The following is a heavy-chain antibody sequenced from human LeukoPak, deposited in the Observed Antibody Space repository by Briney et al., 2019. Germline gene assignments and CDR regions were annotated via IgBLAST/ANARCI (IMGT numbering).Heavy chain of an antibody. Sequence: SETLSLTCTVSGGSISSGSYYWSWIRQPAGKGLEWIGRIYTSGSTNYNPSLKSRVAISLDTPKSQFSLRLHSVTAADTAVYYCARGGYYYLDVWGRGTTVTVSS. CDR2: IYTSGST. J-gene: IGHJ6*03. CDR3: ARGGYYYLDV. V-gene: IGHV4-61*02. CDR1: GGSISSGSYY.